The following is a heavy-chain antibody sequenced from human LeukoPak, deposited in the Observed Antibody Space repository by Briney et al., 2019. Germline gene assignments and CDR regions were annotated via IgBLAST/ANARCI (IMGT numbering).Heavy chain of an antibody. V-gene: IGHV3-33*06. J-gene: IGHJ4*02. CDR1: GFTFSSYG. CDR2: IWYDGSNK. CDR3: AKGRLLGVYFDY. Sequence: GRSLRLSCAASGFTFSSYGMHWVRQAPGKGLEWVAVIWYDGSNKYYADSVKGRFTISRDNSKNTLYLQMNSLRAEDTAVYYCAKGRLLGVYFDYWGQGTLVTVSS. D-gene: IGHD2-15*01.